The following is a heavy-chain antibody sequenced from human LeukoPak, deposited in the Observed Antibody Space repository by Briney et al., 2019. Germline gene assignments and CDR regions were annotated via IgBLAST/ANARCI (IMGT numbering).Heavy chain of an antibody. Sequence: SVKVSFKASGGTFSSNAISWGRPAPGQGLEWMGGIIPIFGIANYAQKFQGRVTITADESTSTAYMELSSLISEDTAVYYCARSYRTYYYYYMDVWGKGTTVTISS. J-gene: IGHJ6*03. CDR1: GGTFSSNA. D-gene: IGHD1-26*01. CDR2: IIPIFGIA. V-gene: IGHV1-69*01. CDR3: ARSYRTYYYYYMDV.